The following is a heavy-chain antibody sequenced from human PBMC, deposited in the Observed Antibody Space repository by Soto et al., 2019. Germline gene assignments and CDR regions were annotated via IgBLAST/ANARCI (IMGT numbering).Heavy chain of an antibody. V-gene: IGHV5-51*01. D-gene: IGHD6-13*01. Sequence: PGESLKISCKASGDRFTNNWIGWVRQKPGKGLEWMGIIYPGDSETKYNPSFEGRVTISADKSISTAYLQWNSLKASDTAIYYCARHFSSSWYYFDHWGQGTLVTVSS. CDR1: GDRFTNNW. CDR2: IYPGDSET. CDR3: ARHFSSSWYYFDH. J-gene: IGHJ4*02.